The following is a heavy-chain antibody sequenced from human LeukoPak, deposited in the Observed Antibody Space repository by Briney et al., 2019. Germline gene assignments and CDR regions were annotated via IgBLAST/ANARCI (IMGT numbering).Heavy chain of an antibody. J-gene: IGHJ4*02. V-gene: IGHV4-59*08. CDR2: IYYSGST. CDR3: ARQKEAAGEDYFDS. D-gene: IGHD7-27*01. Sequence: SETLSLTCTVSGGSISSYYWSWIRQPPGKGLEWIGYIYYSGSTNYNPSLKSRVTISVDTSKNQFSLKLSSVTAADTAVYYCARQKEAAGEDYFDSWGQGTLVTVSS. CDR1: GGSISSYY.